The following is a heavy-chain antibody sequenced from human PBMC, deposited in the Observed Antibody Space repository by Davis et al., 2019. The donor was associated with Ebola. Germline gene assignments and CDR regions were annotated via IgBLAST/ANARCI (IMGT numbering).Heavy chain of an antibody. V-gene: IGHV3-7*01. CDR2: IKQDGSEK. D-gene: IGHD3-22*01. J-gene: IGHJ3*02. CDR1: GFTFSSYS. Sequence: GGSLRLSCAASGFTFSSYSMNWVRQAPGKGLEWVANIKQDGSEKYYVDSVKGRFTISRDNAKNSLYLQMNSLRDEDTAVYYCARVGYYYDSSGYYSGAFDIWGQGTMVTVSS. CDR3: ARVGYYYDSSGYYSGAFDI.